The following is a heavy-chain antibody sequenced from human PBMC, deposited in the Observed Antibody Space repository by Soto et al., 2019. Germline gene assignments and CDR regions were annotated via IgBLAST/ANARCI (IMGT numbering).Heavy chain of an antibody. V-gene: IGHV3-53*01. D-gene: IGHD3-10*01. Sequence: EAQLVESGGGLIQPGGSLRLSCAASGFTVTAHYVAWVRQAPGRGLEWVSLIYSGGGKYYADSVKGRFTISRDTSEKTFYLQMNSLRSEDTAVYYCVRSDPAYAYGLNVWGQGTTVTVSS. CDR3: VRSDPAYAYGLNV. CDR2: IYSGGGK. J-gene: IGHJ6*02. CDR1: GFTVTAHY.